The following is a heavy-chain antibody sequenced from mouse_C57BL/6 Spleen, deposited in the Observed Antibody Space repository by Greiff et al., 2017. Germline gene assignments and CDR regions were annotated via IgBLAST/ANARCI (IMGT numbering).Heavy chain of an antibody. CDR2: ISDGGSYT. Sequence: EVQLVESGGGLVKPGGSLKLSCAASGFTFSSYAMSWVRQTPEKRLEWVATISDGGSYTYYPDNVKGRFTISRDNAKNNLYLQMSHLKSEDTAMYYCARENYSYFDYWGQGTTLTVSS. J-gene: IGHJ2*01. CDR1: GFTFSSYA. D-gene: IGHD1-1*01. V-gene: IGHV5-4*01. CDR3: ARENYSYFDY.